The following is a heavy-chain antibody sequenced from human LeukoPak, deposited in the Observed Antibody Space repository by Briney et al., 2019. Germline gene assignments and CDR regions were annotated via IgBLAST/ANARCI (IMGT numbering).Heavy chain of an antibody. J-gene: IGHJ2*01. D-gene: IGHD3-10*01. Sequence: GASVKVSCKASGYTFTGCYMHWVRQAPGQGLEWMGWINPNSGGTNYAQKFQGRVTMTRDMSISTAYMELRRLRSDDTAMYYCARVSYFGSGSYSWYFDLWGRGTLVTVSS. CDR1: GYTFTGCY. CDR3: ARVSYFGSGSYSWYFDL. V-gene: IGHV1-2*02. CDR2: INPNSGGT.